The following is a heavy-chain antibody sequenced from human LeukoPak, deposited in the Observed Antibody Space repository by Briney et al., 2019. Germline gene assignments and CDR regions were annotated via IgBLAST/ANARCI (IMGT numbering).Heavy chain of an antibody. CDR1: GFTFDDYA. J-gene: IGHJ4*02. V-gene: IGHV3-9*03. Sequence: GGSLRLSCAASGFTFDDYAMHLVRQAPGKGLEWVSGISWNSGSIGYADSVEGRFTISRDNAKNSLYLQMNSLRAEDMALYYCAKGSYSSSWGGYFDYWGQGTLVTVSS. CDR3: AKGSYSSSWGGYFDY. D-gene: IGHD6-13*01. CDR2: ISWNSGSI.